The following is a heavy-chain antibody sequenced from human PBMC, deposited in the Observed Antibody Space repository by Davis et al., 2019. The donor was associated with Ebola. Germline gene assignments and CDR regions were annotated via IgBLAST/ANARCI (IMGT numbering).Heavy chain of an antibody. CDR2: IYHSGST. CDR1: GGSISSSNW. Sequence: PGGSLRLSCAVSGGSISSSNWWSWVRQPPGKGLEWIGEIYHSGSTNYNPSLKSRVTISVDKSKNQFSLKLSSVTAADTAVYYCARASLRFLEWLYWGQGTLVTVSS. V-gene: IGHV4-4*02. J-gene: IGHJ4*02. CDR3: ARASLRFLEWLY. D-gene: IGHD3-3*01.